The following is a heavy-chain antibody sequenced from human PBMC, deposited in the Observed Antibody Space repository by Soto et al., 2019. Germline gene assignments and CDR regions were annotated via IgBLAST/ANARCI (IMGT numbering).Heavy chain of an antibody. Sequence: GASVKVSCKASGGTFSSYAISWVRQAPGQGLEWMGGIIPIFGTANYAQKFQGRVTITADESTSTAYMELSSLRSEDTAVYYCASPARYFDWSPSYDAFDIWGQGTMVTVS. CDR1: GGTFSSYA. V-gene: IGHV1-69*13. CDR2: IIPIFGTA. CDR3: ASPARYFDWSPSYDAFDI. J-gene: IGHJ3*02. D-gene: IGHD3-9*01.